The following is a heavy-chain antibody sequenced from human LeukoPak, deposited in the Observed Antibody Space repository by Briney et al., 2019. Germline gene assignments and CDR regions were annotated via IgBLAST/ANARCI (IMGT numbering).Heavy chain of an antibody. CDR2: ISAYNGNT. CDR3: ARVRGSLYDSSGYLDY. CDR1: GYTFTSYG. D-gene: IGHD3-22*01. V-gene: IGHV1-18*01. J-gene: IGHJ4*02. Sequence: ASVKVFCKASGYTFTSYGISWVRQAPGQGLEWMGWISAYNGNTNYAQKLQGRVTMTTDTSTSTAYMELRSLRSDDTAVYYCARVRGSLYDSSGYLDYWGQGTLVTVSS.